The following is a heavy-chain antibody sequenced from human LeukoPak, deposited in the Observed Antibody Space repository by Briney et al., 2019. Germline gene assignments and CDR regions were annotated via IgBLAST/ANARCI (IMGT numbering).Heavy chain of an antibody. V-gene: IGHV4-59*01. D-gene: IGHD6-13*01. CDR2: IYYSGST. CDR3: ARSRYSSSWFGAFDI. Sequence: PSETLSLTCTVSGGSISSYYWSWIRQPPGKGLEWIGYIYYSGSTNYNPSLKSRVTISVDTSKNQFSLKLSSVTAADTAVYYCARSRYSSSWFGAFDIWGQGTMVTVSS. CDR1: GGSISSYY. J-gene: IGHJ3*02.